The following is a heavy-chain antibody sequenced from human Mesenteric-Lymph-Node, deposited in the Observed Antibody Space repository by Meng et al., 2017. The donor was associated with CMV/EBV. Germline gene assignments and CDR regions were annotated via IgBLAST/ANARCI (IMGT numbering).Heavy chain of an antibody. D-gene: IGHD3-10*01. Sequence: GESLKISCAASGFIFTNYAMSWVRQAPGKGLEWVSGISGSGATTYYADSVKGRFTISRDNSENTLYLQMNSLRAEDTAVYYCSDSGSYYSPFDHWGQGTLVTVSS. V-gene: IGHV3-23*01. J-gene: IGHJ4*02. CDR2: ISGSGATT. CDR3: SDSGSYYSPFDH. CDR1: GFIFTNYA.